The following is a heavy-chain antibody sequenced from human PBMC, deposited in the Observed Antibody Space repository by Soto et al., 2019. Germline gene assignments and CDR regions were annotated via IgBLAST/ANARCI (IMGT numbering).Heavy chain of an antibody. CDR1: GFTFSSYS. Sequence: PGGSLRLSCAASGFTFSSYSMNWVRQAPGKGLEWVSYISSSSSTVYYADSVKGRFTISRDNAKNSLYLQMNSLRDEDTAVYYCARDYGDYYGSGSYSEYYYYYGMDVWGQGTTVTVSS. V-gene: IGHV3-48*02. D-gene: IGHD3-10*01. CDR3: ARDYGDYYGSGSYSEYYYYYGMDV. J-gene: IGHJ6*02. CDR2: ISSSSSTV.